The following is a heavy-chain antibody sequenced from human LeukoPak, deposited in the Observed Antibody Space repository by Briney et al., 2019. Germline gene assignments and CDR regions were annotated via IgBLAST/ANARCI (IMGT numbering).Heavy chain of an antibody. Sequence: GGSLRLSCAASGFIFSDYYMSWIRQPPGKGLEWISYISNTGSAIYYADSVKGRFTISRDNAKNSLYLQMNSLRVGDTAVYYCAKLAKYFYGSETYYFFEHWGQGTPVTASS. CDR2: ISNTGSAI. D-gene: IGHD3-10*01. V-gene: IGHV3-11*04. J-gene: IGHJ4*02. CDR3: AKLAKYFYGSETYYFFEH. CDR1: GFIFSDYY.